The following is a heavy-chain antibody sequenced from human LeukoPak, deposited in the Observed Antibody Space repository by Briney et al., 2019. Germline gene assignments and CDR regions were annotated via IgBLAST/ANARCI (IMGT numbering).Heavy chain of an antibody. CDR3: ARHEQGYCTSSSCRGSDY. J-gene: IGHJ4*02. CDR1: GGSISSYY. CDR2: IYYSGST. D-gene: IGHD2-2*01. V-gene: IGHV4-59*01. Sequence: SEALSLTCTVSGGSISSYYWSWIRQPPGKGLEWIGYIYYSGSTNYNPSLKSRVTISVDTSKNQFSLKLSSVTAADTAVYYCARHEQGYCTSSSCRGSDYWGQGTLVTVSS.